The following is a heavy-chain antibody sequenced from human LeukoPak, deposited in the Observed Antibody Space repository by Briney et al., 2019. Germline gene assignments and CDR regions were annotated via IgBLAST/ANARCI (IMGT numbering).Heavy chain of an antibody. J-gene: IGHJ4*02. D-gene: IGHD2-21*01. CDR1: GFVFSNNE. CDR2: FSRGGNDV. Sequence: GGSLRLSCAASGFVFSNNEMHWVRQAPGKGLEWVAYFSRGGNDVHYADSARGRFTISSHKSTNSVVLQMDRLRVEDTAVYYCARGRLLRLESFFDLWGQGTLVTVSS. CDR3: ARGRLLRLESFFDL. V-gene: IGHV3-48*03.